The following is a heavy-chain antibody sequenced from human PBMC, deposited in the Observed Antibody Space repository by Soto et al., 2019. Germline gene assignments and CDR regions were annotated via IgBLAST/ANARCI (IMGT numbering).Heavy chain of an antibody. CDR1: GFNFDSYA. V-gene: IGHV3-23*01. J-gene: IGHJ4*02. CDR3: ARFANCGGDCPLDY. D-gene: IGHD2-21*02. CDR2: IRADGGRT. Sequence: EVQLLESGGGLVQPGGSLRLSCAASGFNFDSYAMSWVRQPPGKRLDWVSGIRADGGRTPYADSVKGRFTISRDNSKNTLYLQMSGLRAEDTAVYYCARFANCGGDCPLDYWGQGTLVTVSS.